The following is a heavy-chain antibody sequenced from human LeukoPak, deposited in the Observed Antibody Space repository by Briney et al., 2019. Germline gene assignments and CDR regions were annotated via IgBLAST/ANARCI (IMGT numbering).Heavy chain of an antibody. Sequence: SETLSLTCIVSGDSISRRTYYWGWIRQPPGKGLEWIGSVYYSGSTYYNPSLKSRVAVSVDTSKNQFSLKLSSVTAADTAVYYCASHANLYYYDSSGLYFDYRGQGTLVTVSS. J-gene: IGHJ4*02. D-gene: IGHD3-22*01. CDR2: VYYSGST. CDR1: GDSISRRTYY. CDR3: ASHANLYYYDSSGLYFDY. V-gene: IGHV4-39*07.